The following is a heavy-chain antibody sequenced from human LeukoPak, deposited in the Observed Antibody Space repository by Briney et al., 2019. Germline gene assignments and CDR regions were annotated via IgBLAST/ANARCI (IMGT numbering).Heavy chain of an antibody. D-gene: IGHD1-1*01. V-gene: IGHV6-1*01. CDR3: ARVATGAPRYYYGMDV. CDR2: TYYRSKWYN. Sequence: SPTLSLTCAISGDSVSSNSANWNWIRQSPSRGLEWLGRTYYRSKWYNDYAVSVKSRITINADTSKNQLSLQLNSVTPEDTAVYYCARVATGAPRYYYGMDVWGKGTTVTVSS. J-gene: IGHJ6*04. CDR1: GDSVSSNSAN.